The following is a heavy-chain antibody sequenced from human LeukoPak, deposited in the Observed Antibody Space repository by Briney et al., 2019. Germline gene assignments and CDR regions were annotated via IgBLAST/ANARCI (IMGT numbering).Heavy chain of an antibody. CDR2: ISYDGSNK. Sequence: GGSLRLSCAASGFTFSSYAMHWVRQAPGKGLEWVAVISYDGSNKYHADSVKGRFTISRDNSKNTLYLQMNSLRAEDTAVYYCARGSQQLVDSADYWGQGTLVTVSS. CDR3: ARGSQQLVDSADY. CDR1: GFTFSSYA. J-gene: IGHJ4*02. V-gene: IGHV3-30*04. D-gene: IGHD6-13*01.